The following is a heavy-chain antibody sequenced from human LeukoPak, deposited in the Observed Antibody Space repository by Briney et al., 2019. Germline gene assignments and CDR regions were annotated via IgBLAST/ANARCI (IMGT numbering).Heavy chain of an antibody. J-gene: IGHJ5*02. V-gene: IGHV3-23*01. D-gene: IGHD6-13*01. Sequence: GGSLRLSCAASGFIFSSYVMSWVRQAPGKGLEWASAISGSGGSTYYADSVKGRFTISRDNSKNTLSLQMNSLRAEDTAIYYCAKLGSWFNNWFDPWGQGTLVAVSS. CDR3: AKLGSWFNNWFDP. CDR2: ISGSGGST. CDR1: GFIFSSYV.